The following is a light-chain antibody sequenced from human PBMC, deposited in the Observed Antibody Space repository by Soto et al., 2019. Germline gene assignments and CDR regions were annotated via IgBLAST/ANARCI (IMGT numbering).Light chain of an antibody. J-gene: IGKJ4*01. V-gene: IGKV3-15*01. CDR3: QQYDDWPLT. CDR2: NPS. Sequence: EIVLTQSPGTRSFSPRDRATLYCRASQSVSSSNLAWYQQKPGQAPKLLIYNPSTRATSIPARFSGSGSGTEFTLTISSLQSEDFAIYYCQQYDDWPLTFGGGTKVDIK. CDR1: QSVSSSN.